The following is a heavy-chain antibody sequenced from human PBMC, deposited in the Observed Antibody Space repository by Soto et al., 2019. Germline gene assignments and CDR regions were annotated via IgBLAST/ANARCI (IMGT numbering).Heavy chain of an antibody. CDR1: GGSINSGGFY. V-gene: IGHV4-31*03. Sequence: SETLSLTCTVSGGSINSGGFYWSWIRQHPGKGLEWIGYIYYSGSTYYNPSLKSRVIISVDTSKNQFSLRLRSVTAADTAVYYFARAASFYYDNTGYYHFDYWGQGSLVTVSS. J-gene: IGHJ4*02. D-gene: IGHD3-22*01. CDR2: IYYSGST. CDR3: ARAASFYYDNTGYYHFDY.